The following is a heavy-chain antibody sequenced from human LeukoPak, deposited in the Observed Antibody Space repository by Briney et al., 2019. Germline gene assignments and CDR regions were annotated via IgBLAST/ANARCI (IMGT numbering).Heavy chain of an antibody. CDR3: AKPGWFGELSHFDY. CDR2: ISGSGGST. V-gene: IGHV3-23*01. Sequence: GGSLRLSCAASGFTFSSYAMSWVRQAPGKGLEWVSAISGSGGSTYYAGSVKGRFTISRDNSKNTLYPQMNSLRAEDTAVYYCAKPGWFGELSHFDYWGQGTLVTVSS. CDR1: GFTFSSYA. D-gene: IGHD3-10*01. J-gene: IGHJ4*02.